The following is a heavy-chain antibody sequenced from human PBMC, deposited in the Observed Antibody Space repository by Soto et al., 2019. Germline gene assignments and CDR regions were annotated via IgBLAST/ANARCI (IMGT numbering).Heavy chain of an antibody. CDR1: GGSFSVNY. CDR2: INHSGST. D-gene: IGHD3-10*01. J-gene: IGHJ4*02. V-gene: IGHV4-34*01. Sequence: SETLSLTCAVYGGSFSVNYWSWIRQPPGKGLEWIGEINHSGSTNYNPSLKSRVTISIDTSKKQFSLKLSSVTAADTAVYYCSRADYFGSGTLYYFDFWGQGTSVTVS. CDR3: SRADYFGSGTLYYFDF.